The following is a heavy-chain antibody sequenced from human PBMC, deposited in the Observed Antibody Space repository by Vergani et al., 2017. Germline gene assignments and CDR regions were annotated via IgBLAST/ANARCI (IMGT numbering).Heavy chain of an antibody. CDR3: AKDGRENSDYGYFDY. CDR2: VSTGTKSQ. J-gene: IGHJ4*02. V-gene: IGHV3-11*04. CDR1: GFIFSDYY. Sequence: QVQLVASGGGLVRPGGSLRLSCAASGFIFSDYYMTWIRQTPGKGLEWVSFVSTGTKSQSYAESVKGRFTISRDSAKNSLYLQMDSLRAEDTAVYYCAKDGRENSDYGYFDYWGQGTLVTVSS. D-gene: IGHD4-17*01.